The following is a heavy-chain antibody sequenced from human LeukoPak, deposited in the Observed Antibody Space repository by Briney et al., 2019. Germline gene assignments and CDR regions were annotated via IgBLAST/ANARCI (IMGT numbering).Heavy chain of an antibody. CDR3: ARGYSSSWRDLFDY. V-gene: IGHV1-46*01. CDR2: INPSSGGA. J-gene: IGHJ4*02. D-gene: IGHD6-13*01. Sequence: ASVKVSCKASGYTFTSYYMHWVRQAPGQGLEWMGIINPSSGGATHAQNFQGRVTMTRDTSTSTVYMELSSLRSEDTAVYYCARGYSSSWRDLFDYWGQGTLVTVSS. CDR1: GYTFTSYY.